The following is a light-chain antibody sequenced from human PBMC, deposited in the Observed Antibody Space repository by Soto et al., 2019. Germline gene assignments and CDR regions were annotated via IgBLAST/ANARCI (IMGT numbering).Light chain of an antibody. CDR1: QSVSSN. V-gene: IGKV3-15*01. J-gene: IGKJ1*01. CDR3: QQYDTWPRT. Sequence: EIVMTQSPASLSVPPGERATLSCRASQSVSSNFAWYLQKPGRAPRLLIYGASTRATAVPARFTASGSGTEFTLTISSLQSDDFGVYYCQQYDTWPRTFGQGTKVEIK. CDR2: GAS.